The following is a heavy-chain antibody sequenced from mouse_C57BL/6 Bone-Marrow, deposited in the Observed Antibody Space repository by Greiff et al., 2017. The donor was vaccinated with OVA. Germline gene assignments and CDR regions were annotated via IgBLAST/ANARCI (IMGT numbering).Heavy chain of an antibody. Sequence: VQLQQSGAELVRPGASVKLSCTASGFNIKDDCMHWVKQRPEQGLEWIGWLYPGNGDTEYASKFQGKATITADTSSNTAYLQLSSLRSEDTAVYHCTTACGLYFDGWGQGTTLTVSS. D-gene: IGHD1-1*02. V-gene: IGHV14-4*01. CDR1: GFNIKDDC. CDR2: LYPGNGDT. J-gene: IGHJ2*01. CDR3: TTACGLYFDG.